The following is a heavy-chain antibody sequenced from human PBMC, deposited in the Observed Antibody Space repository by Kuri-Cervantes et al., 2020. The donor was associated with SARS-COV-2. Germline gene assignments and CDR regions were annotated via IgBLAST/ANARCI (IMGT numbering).Heavy chain of an antibody. V-gene: IGHV3-69-1*02. J-gene: IGHJ4*02. D-gene: IGHD1-26*01. CDR1: GFTFSDYY. Sequence: GESLKISCAASGFTFSDYYMNWVRQAPGKGLEWVSSISSSSTIYFADSVKGRFTISRDNAKNSLYLQMNSLRAEDTAVYYCARASLQEYSESYFHYFDYWGQGTLVTVSS. CDR2: ISSSSTI. CDR3: ARASLQEYSESYFHYFDY.